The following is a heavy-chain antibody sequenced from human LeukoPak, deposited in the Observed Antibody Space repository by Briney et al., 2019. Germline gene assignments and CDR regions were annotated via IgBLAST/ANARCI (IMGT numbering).Heavy chain of an antibody. J-gene: IGHJ4*02. CDR3: AREYQLLPSTFDY. CDR2: ISGSGGST. D-gene: IGHD2-2*01. Sequence: PGGSLRLSCEASGFTFSRHAMSWVRQAPGKGLEWVSAISGSGGSTYYADSVKGRFTISRDNSKNTLYLQMNSLRAEDTAVYYCAREYQLLPSTFDYWGQGTLVTVSS. CDR1: GFTFSRHA. V-gene: IGHV3-23*01.